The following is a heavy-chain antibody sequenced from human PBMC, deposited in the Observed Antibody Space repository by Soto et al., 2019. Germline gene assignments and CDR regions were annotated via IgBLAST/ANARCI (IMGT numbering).Heavy chain of an antibody. D-gene: IGHD7-27*01. V-gene: IGHV3-7*01. Sequence: EVQLVESGGGLVQPGGSLRLSCAASGFIFTSYWMSWVRQAPGKGLEWVANIKQDGVEKYYADSVKGRFTLSRDNAKNSLFLQMNSPRADDTAVYYCARWGWESYFNYGLDFWGQGTTVTVSS. CDR1: GFIFTSYW. J-gene: IGHJ6*02. CDR2: IKQDGVEK. CDR3: ARWGWESYFNYGLDF.